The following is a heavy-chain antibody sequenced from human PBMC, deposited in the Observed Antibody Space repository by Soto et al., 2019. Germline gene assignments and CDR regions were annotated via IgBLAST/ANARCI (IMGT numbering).Heavy chain of an antibody. CDR3: AKALYSSTYSRGMDV. CDR1: GFSFGSYP. J-gene: IGHJ6*02. CDR2: IGGDAVTT. D-gene: IGHD6-19*01. Sequence: GGSLRLSCAASGFSFGSYPMTWVRQAPGQGLEWVSVIGGDAVTTYYADSVKGRFTVSRDNSKNTVHLQMNSLRAEDTAVYYCAKALYSSTYSRGMDVWGQGTTVTVSS. V-gene: IGHV3-23*01.